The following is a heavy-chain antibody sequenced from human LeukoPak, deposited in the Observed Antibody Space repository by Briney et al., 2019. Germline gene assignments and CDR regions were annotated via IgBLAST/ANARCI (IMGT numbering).Heavy chain of an antibody. D-gene: IGHD4-17*01. CDR1: GYTLTELS. CDR2: FDPKDGET. CDR3: ARGSMTTVTTGDWDY. Sequence: GASVKVSCKVSGYTLTELSMHWVRQAPGKGLEWMGGFDPKDGETIYAQKFQGRVTMTEDTSTDTAYMELSSLRSEDTAVYYCARGSMTTVTTGDWDYWGQGTLVTVSS. J-gene: IGHJ4*02. V-gene: IGHV1-24*01.